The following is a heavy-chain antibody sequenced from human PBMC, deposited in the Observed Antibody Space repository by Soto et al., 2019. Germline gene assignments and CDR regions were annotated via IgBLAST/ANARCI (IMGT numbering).Heavy chain of an antibody. J-gene: IGHJ3*02. Sequence: QVQLVESGGGVVQPGRSLRLSCAASGFTFSSYGMHWVRQAPGKGLEWVAVIWYDGSNKYYADSVKGRFTISRDNSKNTLYLQMNSLRAEDTAVYYCARDHKYSSGPRSYAFDIWGQGTMVTVSS. V-gene: IGHV3-33*01. CDR2: IWYDGSNK. CDR3: ARDHKYSSGPRSYAFDI. CDR1: GFTFSSYG. D-gene: IGHD6-19*01.